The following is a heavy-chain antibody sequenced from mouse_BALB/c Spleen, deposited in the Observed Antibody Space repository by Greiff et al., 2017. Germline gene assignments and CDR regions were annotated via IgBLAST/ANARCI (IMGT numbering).Heavy chain of an antibody. Sequence: EVQGVESGGGLVQPGGSRKLSCAASGFTFSSFGMHWVRQAPEKGLEWVAYISSGSSTIYYADTVKGRFTISRDNPKNTLFLQMTSLRSEDTAMYYCARGGNYYGMDYWGQGTSVTVSS. CDR1: GFTFSSFG. V-gene: IGHV5-17*02. J-gene: IGHJ4*01. CDR2: ISSGSSTI. CDR3: ARGGNYYGMDY.